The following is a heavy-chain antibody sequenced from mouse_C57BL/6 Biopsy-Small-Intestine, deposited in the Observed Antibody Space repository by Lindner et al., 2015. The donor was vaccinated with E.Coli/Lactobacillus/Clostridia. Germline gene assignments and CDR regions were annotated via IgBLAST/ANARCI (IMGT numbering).Heavy chain of an antibody. J-gene: IGHJ2*01. V-gene: IGHV1-42*01. CDR3: ARSYYDYLDY. Sequence: VQLQESGPELVKPGASVKTSCKASGYSFTGYYMNWVKQSPEKSLEWIGEINPTTGGTTYNQKFKAKATLTVDKSSSTAYMQLKSLTSEDSAVFYCARSYYDYLDYWGQGTTLTVSS. CDR1: GYSFTGYY. D-gene: IGHD2-4*01. CDR2: INPTTGGT.